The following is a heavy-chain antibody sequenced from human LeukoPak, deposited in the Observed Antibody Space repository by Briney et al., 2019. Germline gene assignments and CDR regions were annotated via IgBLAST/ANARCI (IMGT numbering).Heavy chain of an antibody. D-gene: IGHD3-3*01. CDR1: GCTVRSYA. CDR3: ARELRSPDAFDI. J-gene: IGHJ3*02. CDR2: IIPIFGTA. Sequence: SVKVSCKPSGCTVRSYAISGVRQAPGQGLEWMGGIIPIFGTANYAQKFQGRVTITADESTSTAYRELSSRRSEDTAVYYCARELRSPDAFDIWGQGTMVTVSS. V-gene: IGHV1-69*13.